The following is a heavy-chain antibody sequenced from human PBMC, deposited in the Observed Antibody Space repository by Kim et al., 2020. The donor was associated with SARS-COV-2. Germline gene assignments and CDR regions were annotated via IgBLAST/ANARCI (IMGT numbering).Heavy chain of an antibody. CDR1: GLTFSTHA. CDR3: TREPPSGGPGQDDH. J-gene: IGHJ4*02. CDR2: ISYDGSDK. D-gene: IGHD1-26*01. V-gene: IGHV3-30*04. Sequence: GGSLRLSCAASGLTFSTHAMHWVRQVPGKGMEWVALISYDGSDKNYEDSVKGRFTISRDNSKNTLFLQMNSLRLEDTALYYCTREPPSGGPGQDDHWGQGTLVTVSS.